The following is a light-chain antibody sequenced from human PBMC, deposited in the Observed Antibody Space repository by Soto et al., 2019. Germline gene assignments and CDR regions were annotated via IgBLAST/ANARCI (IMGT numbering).Light chain of an antibody. CDR1: QSVSSSY. J-gene: IGKJ5*01. CDR3: QQRSNWPPIT. CDR2: GAS. Sequence: EIVLTLSPATLSLSPEERATLSCRAIQSVSSSYLAWYQQKPGQAPRLLIYGASSRATGIPDRFSGSGSGTDFTLTISSLEPEDFAVYYCQQRSNWPPITFGQGTRLEIK. V-gene: IGKV3D-20*02.